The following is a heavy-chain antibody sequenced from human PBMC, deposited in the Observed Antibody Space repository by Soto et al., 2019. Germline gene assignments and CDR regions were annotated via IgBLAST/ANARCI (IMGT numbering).Heavy chain of an antibody. J-gene: IGHJ5*02. CDR2: IYYSGST. D-gene: IGHD3-22*01. Sequence: QVQLQESGPGLVKPSQTLSLTCTVSGGSISSGDYYWSWIRQPPGKGLEWIGYIYYSGSTYYNPSLNSRVTISVDTSKNQFSLKLSSVTAADTAVYYCARWGEGYDSSGPDDPWGQGTLVTVSS. V-gene: IGHV4-30-4*01. CDR1: GGSISSGDYY. CDR3: ARWGEGYDSSGPDDP.